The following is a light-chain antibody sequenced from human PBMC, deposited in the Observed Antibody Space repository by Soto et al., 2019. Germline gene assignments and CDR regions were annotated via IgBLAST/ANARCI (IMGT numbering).Light chain of an antibody. J-gene: IGKJ2*01. CDR3: QQYYSYSLYT. CDR2: DPS. V-gene: IGKV1-5*01. CDR1: QSIRGW. Sequence: DIQMTQSPSTLSASVGDRVTITCRASQSIRGWLAWYQQKPGKAPKLLIYDPSNLESGIPSRFSGSGYGTEFTLTIISLQPGDFATYYCQQYYSYSLYTFGQGTKLEIK.